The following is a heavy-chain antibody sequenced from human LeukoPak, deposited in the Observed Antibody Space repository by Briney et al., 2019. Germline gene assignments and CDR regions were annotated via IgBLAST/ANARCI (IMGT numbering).Heavy chain of an antibody. J-gene: IGHJ4*02. V-gene: IGHV4-4*09. CDR2: IHSDVTT. Sequence: PSETLSLTCSVACGSLTNDCWGWIRQPAGKGLGFIVYIHSDVTTNYDSSLQSRVAISLDTSKIQFSLRLYSVTAADTALYFCARLNFRGGEALHFDSWGQGTLVTVSS. CDR1: CGSLTNDC. D-gene: IGHD3-16*01. CDR3: ARLNFRGGEALHFDS.